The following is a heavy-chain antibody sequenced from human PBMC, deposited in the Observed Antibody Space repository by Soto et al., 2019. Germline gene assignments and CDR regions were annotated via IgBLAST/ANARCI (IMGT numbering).Heavy chain of an antibody. CDR1: GGSVSRGNSY. Sequence: SETLSLTCTVSGGSVSRGNSYWSWIRQPPGKGLEWIGYNYYSGSTNYNPSLKSRVTISVDTSKNQFSLKVTSVTAADTAVYYCARDRRDGYNYFYYYGMDVWGQGTTVTVSS. CDR2: NYYSGST. J-gene: IGHJ6*02. D-gene: IGHD5-12*01. CDR3: ARDRRDGYNYFYYYGMDV. V-gene: IGHV4-61*01.